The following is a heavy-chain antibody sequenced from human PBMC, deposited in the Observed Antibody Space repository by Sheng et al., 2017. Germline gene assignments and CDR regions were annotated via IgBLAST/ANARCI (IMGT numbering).Heavy chain of an antibody. D-gene: IGHD3-9*01. V-gene: IGHV4-38-2*01. CDR2: IYHSGST. Sequence: QVQLQESGPGLVKPSETLSLTCAVSGYSISSGYYWGWIRQPPGKGLEWIGSIYHSGSTYYNPSLKSRVTISVDTSKNQFSLKLSSVTAADTAVYYCARVKVLRYFDWLLYPAPXQYFDYWGQGTLVTVS. J-gene: IGHJ4*02. CDR1: GYSISSGYY. CDR3: ARVKVLRYFDWLLYPAPXQYFDY.